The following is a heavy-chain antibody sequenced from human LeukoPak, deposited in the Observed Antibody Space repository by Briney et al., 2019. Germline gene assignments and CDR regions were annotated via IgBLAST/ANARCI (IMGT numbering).Heavy chain of an antibody. J-gene: IGHJ5*02. CDR2: ISGSGGST. Sequence: PGGSLRLSCAASGFTFSSYAMSWVRQAPGKGLEWVSAISGSGGSTYYADSVKGRFTISRDNSKNTLYLQMNSLRAEDTAVYYCAKDYLFWSGYYTGKGNWFDPWGQGTLVTVSS. CDR1: GFTFSSYA. V-gene: IGHV3-23*01. D-gene: IGHD3-3*01. CDR3: AKDYLFWSGYYTGKGNWFDP.